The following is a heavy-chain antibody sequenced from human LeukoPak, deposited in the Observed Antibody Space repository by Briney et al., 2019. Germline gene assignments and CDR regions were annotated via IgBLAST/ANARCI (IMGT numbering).Heavy chain of an antibody. V-gene: IGHV4-4*07. D-gene: IGHD2-15*01. CDR1: GGSISSYY. Sequence: SETLSLTCTVSGGSISSYYWSWLRQPARKGLEWIGRIYTSGSTNYNPSLKSRVTMPVDTSKNQFSLKLSSVTAADTAVYYCARVGYCSGGSCSSYYYYGMDVWGQETRVPVSS. J-gene: IGHJ6*02. CDR2: IYTSGST. CDR3: ARVGYCSGGSCSSYYYYGMDV.